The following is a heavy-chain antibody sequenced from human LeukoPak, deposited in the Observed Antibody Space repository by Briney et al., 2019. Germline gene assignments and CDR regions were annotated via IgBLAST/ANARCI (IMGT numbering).Heavy chain of an antibody. CDR1: GDSISGSNYP. V-gene: IGHV4-39*07. CDR3: AGEPDA. J-gene: IGHJ5*02. CDR2: VHHTGRA. Sequence: SETLSLTCTVSGDSISGSNYPWGWIRQPPGKGLEWLGTVHHTGRAFYNPSLRGRTTVSVDTSKNEFSLKLTSVTAAVTAVYYCAGEPDAWGQGILVIVSS.